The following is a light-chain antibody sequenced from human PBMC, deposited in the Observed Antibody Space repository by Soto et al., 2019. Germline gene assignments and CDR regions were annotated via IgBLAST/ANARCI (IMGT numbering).Light chain of an antibody. CDR3: QQYNNWPRT. CDR2: GAS. Sequence: EIVLTQSPATLSLSPGERATLSCRASQSVSSSYLAWYQQKPGQPPRLLIYGASTRATGIPARFSGSGSGTEFTLTIGSLQSEDLAVYYCQQYNNWPRTFGQGTKVDI. CDR1: QSVSSSY. V-gene: IGKV3-15*01. J-gene: IGKJ1*01.